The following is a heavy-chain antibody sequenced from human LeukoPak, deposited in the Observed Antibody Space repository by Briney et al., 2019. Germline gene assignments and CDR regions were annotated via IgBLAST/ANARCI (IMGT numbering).Heavy chain of an antibody. Sequence: PSETLSLTCAVYGGSFSGYYWSWIRQPPGKGLEWIGEINHSGSTNYNPSLKSRVTISVDTSKNQFSLKLSSVTAADTAVYYCARSGGIIAAAGIPEYFQHWGQGTLVTVSS. CDR2: INHSGST. CDR1: GGSFSGYY. J-gene: IGHJ1*01. D-gene: IGHD6-13*01. V-gene: IGHV4-34*01. CDR3: ARSGGIIAAAGIPEYFQH.